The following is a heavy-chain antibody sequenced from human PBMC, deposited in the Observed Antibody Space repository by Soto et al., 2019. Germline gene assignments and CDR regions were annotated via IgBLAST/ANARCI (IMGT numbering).Heavy chain of an antibody. J-gene: IGHJ6*01. D-gene: IGHD3-10*01. V-gene: IGHV3-48*03. CDR3: ARDSEVHYGMDV. CDR2: ISSSGSTI. Sequence: EVQLVESGGGLVQPGGSLRLSCAASGFTFSSYEMNWVRQAPGKGLEWVSYISSSGSTIYYADSVKGRFTISRDNTKHSVHLQMNSLRAEDTAVYYCARDSEVHYGMDVWGQGTTVTVSS. CDR1: GFTFSSYE.